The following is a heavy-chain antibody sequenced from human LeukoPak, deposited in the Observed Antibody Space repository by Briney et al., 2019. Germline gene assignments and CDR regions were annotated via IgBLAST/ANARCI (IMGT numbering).Heavy chain of an antibody. CDR1: GGSFSNYY. Sequence: PSETLSLTCTVSGGSFSNYYWSWIRQPPGKGLEYIGYIYNSGNTNYNPSLKSRVTISVDTSKTQFSVKLRSVTAADAAVYYCARGRRWLQLSYNWFDPWGQGTLVTVSS. CDR2: IYNSGNT. J-gene: IGHJ5*02. V-gene: IGHV4-59*01. D-gene: IGHD5-24*01. CDR3: ARGRRWLQLSYNWFDP.